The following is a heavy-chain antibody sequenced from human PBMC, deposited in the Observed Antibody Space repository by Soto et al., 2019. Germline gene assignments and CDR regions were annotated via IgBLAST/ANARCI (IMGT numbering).Heavy chain of an antibody. CDR1: GFTFSSYC. J-gene: IGHJ4*02. D-gene: IGHD7-27*01. V-gene: IGHV3-74*03. Sequence: PXRCLRVPCPASGFTFSSYCMQWVRQAPGKGLVWVSRINSEGTTTTYADSVKGRFTISRDNAKNTLYLQMNSMRADDTAVYYCGRAPGGTGIVDDWGQGSLVTVSS. CDR2: INSEGTTT. CDR3: GRAPGGTGIVDD.